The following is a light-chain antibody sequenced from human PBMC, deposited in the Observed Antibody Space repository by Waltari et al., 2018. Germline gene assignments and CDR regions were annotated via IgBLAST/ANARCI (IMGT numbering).Light chain of an antibody. CDR2: AAS. CDR3: QKYNSAPRT. J-gene: IGKJ1*01. V-gene: IGKV1-27*01. CDR1: QGISNY. Sequence: DIQMTQSPSSLSASVGDRVTITCRASQGISNYLAWYQQKPGKVPKLLIYAASTLQSGVPFWVSGSGSGTDFTLTISSLQPEDVATYYCQKYNSAPRTFGQGTKVEIK.